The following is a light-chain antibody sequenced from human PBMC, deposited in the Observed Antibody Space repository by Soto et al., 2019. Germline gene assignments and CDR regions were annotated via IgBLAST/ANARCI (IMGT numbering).Light chain of an antibody. CDR3: CSYTTSSTLV. Sequence: QSALTQPASVSGSPGQSITISCTGTSSDDGTYNHVSWYQQHPGKAPQLIIYEVSNRPSGLSNRFSASKSGNTASLTLSGLQAEDEADYYCCSYTTSSTLVFGTGTKLTVL. J-gene: IGLJ1*01. V-gene: IGLV2-14*01. CDR1: SSDDGTYNH. CDR2: EVS.